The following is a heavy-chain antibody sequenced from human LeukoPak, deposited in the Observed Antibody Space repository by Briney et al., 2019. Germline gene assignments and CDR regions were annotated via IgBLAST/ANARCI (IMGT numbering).Heavy chain of an antibody. J-gene: IGHJ4*02. D-gene: IGHD3-16*01. CDR3: AKAQQIPVRAYYY. Sequence: GGSLRLSCAASGFTFDDYAMHWVRQAPGQGLEWVSGISWNSGSIGYADSVKGRFTISRDNAKTSLYMQMNSLRAEDTALYYCAKAQQIPVRAYYYWGQGTLVTVSS. CDR2: ISWNSGSI. CDR1: GFTFDDYA. V-gene: IGHV3-9*01.